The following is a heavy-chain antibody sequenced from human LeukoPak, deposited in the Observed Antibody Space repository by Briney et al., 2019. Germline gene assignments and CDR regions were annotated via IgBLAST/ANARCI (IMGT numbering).Heavy chain of an antibody. CDR2: LYSGGNT. CDR1: GFTVSSIY. D-gene: IGHD1-1*01. V-gene: IGHV3-66*01. CDR3: ATSPATGNIYFDL. J-gene: IGHJ2*01. Sequence: PGGSLRLSCAASGFTVSSIYMSWVRQAPGKGLEWVSVLYSGGNTYYADSVKGRFIISRDNSKNTLYLQMNSLRAEDTAVYYCATSPATGNIYFDLWGRGTLVTVSS.